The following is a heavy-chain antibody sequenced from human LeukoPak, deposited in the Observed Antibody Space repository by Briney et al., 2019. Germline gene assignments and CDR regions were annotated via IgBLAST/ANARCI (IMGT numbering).Heavy chain of an antibody. V-gene: IGHV1-18*04. Sequence: ASVRVSFTASGYTFTIYGISWVRQAPGQGLEWMGWISAYNGNTNYAQKLQGRVTMTTDTSTSTAYMELRSLRSDDTAVYYCARDGDYFYGSGSYRDYWGQGTLVTVSS. CDR3: ARDGDYFYGSGSYRDY. CDR2: ISAYNGNT. J-gene: IGHJ4*02. CDR1: GYTFTIYG. D-gene: IGHD3-10*01.